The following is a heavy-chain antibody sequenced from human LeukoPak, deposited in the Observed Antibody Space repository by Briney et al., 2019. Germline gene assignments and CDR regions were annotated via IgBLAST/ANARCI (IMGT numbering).Heavy chain of an antibody. CDR2: MPPVLGTA. CDR1: GGTFTTYS. CDR3: ARSLIDYGGFYDAFDI. J-gene: IGHJ3*02. V-gene: IGHV1-69*08. Sequence: SVNLSCKSSGGTFTTYSISWLRQPPGRALESIGRMPPVLGTANYAQKFHGRVTINEEQSTSTAYMELSSLSCEATAVYSCARSLIDYGGFYDAFDIWGQGPMVTLSS. D-gene: IGHD4-23*01.